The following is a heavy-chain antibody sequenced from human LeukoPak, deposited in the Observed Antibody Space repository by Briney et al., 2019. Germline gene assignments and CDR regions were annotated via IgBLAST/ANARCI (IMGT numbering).Heavy chain of an antibody. CDR2: ISDTGAPT. CDR3: AKDTSIGRYCTNGVCSPFDY. Sequence: GGSLRLSGAGSGFTFSSYAMSWVRQAPGKGLEWVSAISDTGAPTSAADSVKGRFTISRDNSRSTPYLQMNSLRAEDSALYYCAKDTSIGRYCTNGVCSPFDYWGQGTLVTVSS. D-gene: IGHD2-8*01. CDR1: GFTFSSYA. V-gene: IGHV3-23*01. J-gene: IGHJ4*02.